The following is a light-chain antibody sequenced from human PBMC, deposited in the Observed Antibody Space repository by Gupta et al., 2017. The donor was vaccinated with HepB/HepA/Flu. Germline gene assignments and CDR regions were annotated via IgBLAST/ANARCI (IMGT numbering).Light chain of an antibody. CDR2: KDS. V-gene: IGLV3-25*03. CDR1: ALPKQY. J-gene: IGLJ2*01. Sequence: SYELTQPPSLSGSPGQKGRITCSGDALPKQYAYWYQQTPGQTPVLVIYKDSERPSGIPERFSGSCSATTITFTISGVQAEDEADYYCQSADSSGTYVVFGGGTKLTVL. CDR3: QSADSSGTYVV.